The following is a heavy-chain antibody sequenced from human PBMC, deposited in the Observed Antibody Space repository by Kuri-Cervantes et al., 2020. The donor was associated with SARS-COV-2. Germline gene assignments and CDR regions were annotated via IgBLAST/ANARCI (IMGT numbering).Heavy chain of an antibody. CDR1: GFTFSSYS. D-gene: IGHD4-23*01. CDR2: ISSSSSTI. CDR3: ARDLLSTVVTQPTDNYWYFDL. V-gene: IGHV3-48*01. Sequence: GESLKISCAASGFTFSSYSMNWVRQAPGKGLEWVSYISSSSSTIYYADSVKGRFTISRDNAKNSLYLQMNSLRAGDTAVYYCARDLLSTVVTQPTDNYWYFDLWGRGTLVTVSS. J-gene: IGHJ2*01.